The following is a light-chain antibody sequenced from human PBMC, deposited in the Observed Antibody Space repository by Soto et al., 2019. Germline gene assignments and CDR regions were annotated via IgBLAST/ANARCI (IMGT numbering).Light chain of an antibody. CDR2: GAS. V-gene: IGKV3-15*01. CDR1: QSVRSN. Sequence: EIVMTQSPATLSVSPGERATLSCRASQSVRSNLAWYQQKPGQAPRLLIYGASTRATATPARFSGSGSGTDFTLTISSLQSEDFAVYYCQQHNDWPYTFGQGTKLEIK. CDR3: QQHNDWPYT. J-gene: IGKJ2*01.